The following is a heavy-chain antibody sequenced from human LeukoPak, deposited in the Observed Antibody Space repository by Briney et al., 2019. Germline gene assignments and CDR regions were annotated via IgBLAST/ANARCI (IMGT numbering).Heavy chain of an antibody. Sequence: SETLSLTCTVTGDSVSSGSSYWSWIRQPPGKGLEWIGYIYHSGSTNYNPSLKNRVTISLDTSKNQFSLKLSSVTAADTAVYYCARREAEYDYWGQGTLVTVSS. CDR1: GDSVSSGSSY. CDR3: ARREAEYDY. V-gene: IGHV4-61*01. D-gene: IGHD6-13*01. J-gene: IGHJ4*02. CDR2: IYHSGST.